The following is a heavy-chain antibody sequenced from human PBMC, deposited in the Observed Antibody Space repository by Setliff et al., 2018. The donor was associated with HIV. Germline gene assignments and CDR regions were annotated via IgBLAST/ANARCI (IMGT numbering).Heavy chain of an antibody. V-gene: IGHV1-24*01. CDR2: FDREEGKR. CDR3: AREGATAGLDLDY. J-gene: IGHJ4*02. Sequence: GASVKVSCKVSGYSLNGLSIHWVRQAPGKGLEWMGGFDREEGKRLYAQKLQGRVTWTEDTSTETTYMDLSSLTSEDMAVYYCAREGATAGLDLDYWGPGTLVTVSS. D-gene: IGHD6-13*01. CDR1: GYSLNGLS.